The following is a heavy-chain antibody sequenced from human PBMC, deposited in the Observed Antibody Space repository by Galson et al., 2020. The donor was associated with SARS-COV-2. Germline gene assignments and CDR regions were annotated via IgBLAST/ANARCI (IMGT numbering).Heavy chain of an antibody. Sequence: GGSLRLSCAASGFTFSTYGMHWVRQAPGKGLEWVAAISSDGSYKYYADSVKGRFTISRVNSKNTLYLQMNSLRAEDTAVYYCGGGWYYFDYWGQGTLATVSS. D-gene: IGHD6-19*01. V-gene: IGHV3-30*03. CDR2: ISSDGSYK. CDR1: GFTFSTYG. J-gene: IGHJ4*02. CDR3: GGGWYYFDY.